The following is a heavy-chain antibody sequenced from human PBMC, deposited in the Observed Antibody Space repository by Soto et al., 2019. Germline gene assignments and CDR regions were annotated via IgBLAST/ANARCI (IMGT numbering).Heavy chain of an antibody. CDR1: GFIFSSYW. V-gene: IGHV3-74*01. CDR2: VNGDGSTT. CDR3: ARGAKGQWLVDY. Sequence: EVQLVESGGGLVQAGGSLRLSCAASGFIFSSYWLHWVRQVPGKGLEWVSRVNGDGSTTTYADSVKGRFTISRDNAKDTVYLQMNSLRADDTAIYYCARGAKGQWLVDYWGQGTLVTVSS. D-gene: IGHD6-19*01. J-gene: IGHJ4*02.